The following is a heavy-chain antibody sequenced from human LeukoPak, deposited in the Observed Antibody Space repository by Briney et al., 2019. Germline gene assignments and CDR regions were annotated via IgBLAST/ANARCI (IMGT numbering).Heavy chain of an antibody. V-gene: IGHV5-10-1*01. Sequence: GESLRISCKGSGYSFTSYWISWVRQMPGKGLEWMGRIDPSDSYTNYSPSFQGHVTISADKSISTAYLQWSSLKASDTAMYYCASFRSSGWLYDAFDIWGQGTMVTVSS. CDR1: GYSFTSYW. CDR2: IDPSDSYT. CDR3: ASFRSSGWLYDAFDI. J-gene: IGHJ3*02. D-gene: IGHD6-19*01.